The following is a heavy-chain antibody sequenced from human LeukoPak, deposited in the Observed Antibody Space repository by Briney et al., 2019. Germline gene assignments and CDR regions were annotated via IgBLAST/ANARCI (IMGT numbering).Heavy chain of an antibody. D-gene: IGHD6-19*01. CDR3: ARLGAEQWLQ. CDR1: GGSISSGSYY. V-gene: IGHV4-61*02. CDR2: IYTSGST. Sequence: PSETLSLTCTVSGGSISSGSYYWSWIRQPAGKGLEWIGRIYTSGSTNYNPSLKSRVTMSIDTSKNQFSLKLSSVTAADTAVYYCARLGAEQWLQWGQGTLVTVSS. J-gene: IGHJ4*02.